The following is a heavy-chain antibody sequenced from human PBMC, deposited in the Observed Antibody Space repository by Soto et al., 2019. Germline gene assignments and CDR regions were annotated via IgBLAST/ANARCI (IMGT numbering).Heavy chain of an antibody. J-gene: IGHJ4*02. CDR3: ARSIAVAGLVS. D-gene: IGHD6-19*01. CDR2: ISNDGSKK. Sequence: GGSLRLSFVASGFTFSPYAIHWVRQAPGKGLDWVAVISNDGSKKYFVDSVKGRFIISRDNSNNTVYLQMNSLRAEDTALYYCARSIAVAGLVSWCPGTLVTVSS. V-gene: IGHV3-30-3*01. CDR1: GFTFSPYA.